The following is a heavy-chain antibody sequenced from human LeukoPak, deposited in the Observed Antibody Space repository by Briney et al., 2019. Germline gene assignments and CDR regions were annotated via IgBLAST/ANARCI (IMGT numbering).Heavy chain of an antibody. CDR1: GGSISSGGYS. Sequence: SQTLSLTCAVSGGSISSGGYSWSWIRQPPGKGLEWIGYIYHSGSTYYNPSLKSRVTISVDRSKNQFSLKLSSVTAADTAVYYCARHENGDYVSRWGQGTLVTVSS. J-gene: IGHJ4*02. CDR3: ARHENGDYVSR. CDR2: IYHSGST. V-gene: IGHV4-30-2*01. D-gene: IGHD4-17*01.